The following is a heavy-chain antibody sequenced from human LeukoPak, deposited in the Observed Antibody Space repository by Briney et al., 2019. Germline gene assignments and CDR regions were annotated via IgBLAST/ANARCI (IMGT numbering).Heavy chain of an antibody. Sequence: SETLSLTCTVSGGSMTNYFWSWVRQPPGKGLEWIGYISYTGSTTYNPSLKSRVSISLDMSKNQFSLKLGSVTAADTAVYYCARNYYGSGSSIDYWGQGTLVTVSS. CDR3: ARNYYGSGSSIDY. CDR1: GGSMTNYF. CDR2: ISYTGST. V-gene: IGHV4-59*01. J-gene: IGHJ4*02. D-gene: IGHD3-10*01.